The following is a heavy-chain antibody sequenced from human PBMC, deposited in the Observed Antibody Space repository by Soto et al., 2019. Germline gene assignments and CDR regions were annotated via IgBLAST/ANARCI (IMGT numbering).Heavy chain of an antibody. Sequence: PGGSLRLSCAASGFTFSSYGMHWVRQAPGKGLEWVAVIWYDGSNKYYADSVKGRFTISRDNSKNTLYLQMNSLRAEDTAVYYCARESPVEWLLNYWGQGTLVTVSS. V-gene: IGHV3-33*01. CDR3: ARESPVEWLLNY. CDR1: GFTFSSYG. D-gene: IGHD3-3*01. J-gene: IGHJ4*02. CDR2: IWYDGSNK.